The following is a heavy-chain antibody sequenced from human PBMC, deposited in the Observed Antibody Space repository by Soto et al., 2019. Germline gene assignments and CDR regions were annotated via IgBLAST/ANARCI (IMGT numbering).Heavy chain of an antibody. D-gene: IGHD1-1*01. CDR1: GYTFTSYY. CDR3: ARVRALERDRDYYYGMDV. CDR2: INPSGGST. V-gene: IGHV1-46*01. J-gene: IGHJ6*02. Sequence: GASVKVSCKASGYTFTSYYMHWVRQAPGQGLEWMGIINPSGGSTSYAQKFQGRVTMTRDTSTSTVYMELSSLRSEDTAVYYCARVRALERDRDYYYGMDVWGQGTTVTVSS.